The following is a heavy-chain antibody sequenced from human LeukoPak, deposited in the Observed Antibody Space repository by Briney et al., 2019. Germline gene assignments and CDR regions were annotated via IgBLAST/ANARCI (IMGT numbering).Heavy chain of an antibody. J-gene: IGHJ4*02. V-gene: IGHV3-48*03. D-gene: IGHD1-26*01. CDR3: VRASSGSYYDPKYYFDY. CDR2: ISSSGSTI. Sequence: GGSLRLSCAASGFTFSSYEMNWVRQAPGKGLEWVSYISSSGSTIYYADSVKGRFTISRDNAKNSLYLQMNSLRAEDTAVHYCVRASSGSYYDPKYYFDYWGQGTLVTVSS. CDR1: GFTFSSYE.